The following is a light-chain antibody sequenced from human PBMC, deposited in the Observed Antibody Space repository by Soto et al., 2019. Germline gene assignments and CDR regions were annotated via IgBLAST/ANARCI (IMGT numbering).Light chain of an antibody. V-gene: IGKV1-5*03. CDR3: QQYNTYSPVT. J-gene: IGKJ2*01. CDR1: QSISSW. Sequence: DIQMTQSPSTLSASVGDRVTITCRASQSISSWLAWYQQKPGKAPNPLIYKASSLESGVPSRFSGSGSGTEVTLTISSLQPDDFATYYCQQYNTYSPVTFGQGTKLEIK. CDR2: KAS.